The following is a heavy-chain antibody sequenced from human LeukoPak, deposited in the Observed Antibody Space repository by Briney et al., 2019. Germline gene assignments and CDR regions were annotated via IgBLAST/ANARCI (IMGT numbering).Heavy chain of an antibody. J-gene: IGHJ6*02. CDR1: GGTFSSYA. Sequence: SVKVSCKASGGTFSSYAISWVRQAPGQGLEWMGRIIPILGIANYAQKFQCRVTITADKSTSTAYMELSSLRSEDTAVYYCARDILTGYEYYYYGMDVWGQGTTVTVSS. V-gene: IGHV1-69*04. D-gene: IGHD3-9*01. CDR3: ARDILTGYEYYYYGMDV. CDR2: IIPILGIA.